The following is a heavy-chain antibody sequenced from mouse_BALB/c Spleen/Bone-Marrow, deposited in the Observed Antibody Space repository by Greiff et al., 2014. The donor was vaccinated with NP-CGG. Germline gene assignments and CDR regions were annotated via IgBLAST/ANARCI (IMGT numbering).Heavy chain of an antibody. Sequence: DVMLVESGGGLVQPGGSLRLSCATSGFTFPDYYMSWVRQPPGKALEWLGFIRNKANGYTTEYSASVKGRFTISRDNFQSILYLQMNTLRAEDSATYYCAREGVYYGNPYWYFDVWGAGTTVTVSS. CDR1: GFTFPDYY. D-gene: IGHD2-1*01. J-gene: IGHJ1*01. CDR3: AREGVYYGNPYWYFDV. V-gene: IGHV7-3*02. CDR2: IRNKANGYTT.